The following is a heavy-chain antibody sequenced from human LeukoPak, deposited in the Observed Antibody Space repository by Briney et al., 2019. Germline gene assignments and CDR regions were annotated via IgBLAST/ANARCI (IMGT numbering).Heavy chain of an antibody. CDR3: ARGYYGSGSHCCHMDV. Sequence: PSETRALTCAVYVGSFSGYYWSWIPHPTGKGLEWIGEINHSGSTDYNSSLKSRVTISVDTSKDQFSLKLSSVTAADTAVYYCARGYYGSGSHCCHMDVWGKGTTITVS. J-gene: IGHJ6*03. CDR2: INHSGST. CDR1: VGSFSGYY. V-gene: IGHV4-34*01. D-gene: IGHD3-10*01.